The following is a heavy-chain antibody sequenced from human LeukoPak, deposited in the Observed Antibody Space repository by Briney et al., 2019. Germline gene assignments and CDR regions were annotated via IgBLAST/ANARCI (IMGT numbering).Heavy chain of an antibody. CDR3: AKDATAVVGTVYMDV. CDR1: GFTFSNYE. CDR2: ISNFGDII. Sequence: GGSLRLSCAASGFTFSNYEMNWVRQAPGKGLEWISHISNFGDIIHYADSVEGRFSISRDNAKNSLYLQMDSLRAEDTAVYYCAKDATAVVGTVYMDVWGKGTTVTISS. V-gene: IGHV3-48*03. J-gene: IGHJ6*03. D-gene: IGHD6-13*01.